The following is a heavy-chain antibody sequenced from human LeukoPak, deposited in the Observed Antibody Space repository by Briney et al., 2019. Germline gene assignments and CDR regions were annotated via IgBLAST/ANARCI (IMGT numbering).Heavy chain of an antibody. CDR2: ISAYNGNT. CDR1: GYTFTSYG. D-gene: IGHD3-22*01. Sequence: ASVKVSCKASGYTFTSYGISWVRQAPGQGLEWMGWISAYNGNTNYAQKLQGRVTMTEDTSTDTAYMELSSLRSEDTAVYYCATDDTYYYDSSGSTGAFDIWGQGTMVTVSS. V-gene: IGHV1-18*01. J-gene: IGHJ3*02. CDR3: ATDDTYYYDSSGSTGAFDI.